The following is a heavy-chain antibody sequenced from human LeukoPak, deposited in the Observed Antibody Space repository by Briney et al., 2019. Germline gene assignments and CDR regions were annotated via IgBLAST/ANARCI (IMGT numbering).Heavy chain of an antibody. CDR3: AKALYSYGHQASDY. CDR1: GFTFSSYA. J-gene: IGHJ4*02. D-gene: IGHD5-18*01. Sequence: GGSLRLSCAASGFTFSSYAMSWVRQAPGKGLEWVSAISGSGGSTYYADSVKGRFTVSRDNSKNTLYLQMNSLRAEDTAVYYCAKALYSYGHQASDYWGQGTLVTVSS. CDR2: ISGSGGST. V-gene: IGHV3-23*01.